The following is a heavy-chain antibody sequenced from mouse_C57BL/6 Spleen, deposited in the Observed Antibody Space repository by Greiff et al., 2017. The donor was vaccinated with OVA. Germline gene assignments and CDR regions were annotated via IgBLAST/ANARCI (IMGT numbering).Heavy chain of an antibody. D-gene: IGHD2-4*01. J-gene: IGHJ3*01. CDR2: IYPGSGST. CDR1: GYTFTSYW. V-gene: IGHV1-55*01. Sequence: QVQLKQPGAELVKPGASVKMSCKASGYTFTSYWITWVTQRPGQGLEWIGDIYPGSGSTNYNEKFKSKATLTVDTSSSTAYMQLSSLTSEDSAVYDYARTAIYYDYAAYWGQGTLVTVSA. CDR3: ARTAIYYDYAAY.